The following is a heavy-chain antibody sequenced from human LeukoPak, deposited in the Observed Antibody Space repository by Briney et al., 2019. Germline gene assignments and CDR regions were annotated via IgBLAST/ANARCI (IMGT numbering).Heavy chain of an antibody. J-gene: IGHJ4*02. V-gene: IGHV3-30*02. CDR2: IRYDGSNK. CDR1: GFTFSSYG. CDR3: AKGDIVVVPAAIPLDY. D-gene: IGHD2-2*02. Sequence: GGSLRLSCAASGFTFSSYGMHWVRQAPGKGLEWVAFIRYDGSNKYYADSVKGRFTISRDNSKNTLYLQMNSLRAEDTAVYYCAKGDIVVVPAAIPLDYWGQGTLVTVSS.